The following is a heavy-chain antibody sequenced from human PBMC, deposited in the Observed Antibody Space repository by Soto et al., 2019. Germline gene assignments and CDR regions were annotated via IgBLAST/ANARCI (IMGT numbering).Heavy chain of an antibody. V-gene: IGHV1-69*01. CDR3: AKSLYCRTGSCYWIPDS. D-gene: IGHD2-15*01. Sequence: VQLEQSGAEVQKSGSSVNVSCKASGGTFNSYSITWVRQAPGQGLEWVGGISTIFGTADYAQRFQGRVTITADESTNTVYMALTGLTSEDTAVYYCAKSLYCRTGSCYWIPDSLGQGTLVSVSS. CDR2: ISTIFGTA. CDR1: GGTFNSYS. J-gene: IGHJ4*02.